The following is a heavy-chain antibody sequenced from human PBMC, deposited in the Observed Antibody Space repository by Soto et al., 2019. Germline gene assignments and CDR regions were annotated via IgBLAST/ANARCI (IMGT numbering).Heavy chain of an antibody. CDR3: EGRDDPFHV. CDR1: GFTFSNYG. CDR2: IWHDGSQN. J-gene: IGHJ3*01. Sequence: QVQLVESGGGVVQPGTSLRLSCVASGFTFSNYGIHWVRQAPGRGLEWVAVIWHDGSQNYLTDSVRGRFTISRDNSQNTVYLHMNSLRVEDTAVYYCEGRDDPFHVWGRGTMVTVSS. V-gene: IGHV3-33*01.